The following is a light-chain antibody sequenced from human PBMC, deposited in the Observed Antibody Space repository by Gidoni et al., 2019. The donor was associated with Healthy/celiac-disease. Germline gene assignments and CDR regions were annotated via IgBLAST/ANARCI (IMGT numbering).Light chain of an antibody. CDR3: QQYYSTPWP. CDR2: WAS. J-gene: IGKJ4*01. CDR1: QSVLYSSNNKNY. Sequence: DIVMTQSPDSLAVSRGERATINCKSSQSVLYSSNNKNYLAWYQQKPGQPPKLLIYWASTRESGVPDRFSGSGSGTDFTLTISSLQAEDVAVYYCQQYYSTPWPFXGXTKVEIK. V-gene: IGKV4-1*01.